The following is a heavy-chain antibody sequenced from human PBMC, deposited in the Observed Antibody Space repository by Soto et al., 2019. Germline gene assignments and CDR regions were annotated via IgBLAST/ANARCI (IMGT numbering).Heavy chain of an antibody. CDR1: GFTFSTYT. D-gene: IGHD3-10*01. Sequence: PVGSLRLSCAAYGFTFSTYTMNWVRQAPGKGLEWISSISSGSSYIYYAGSVKGRFTISRDNAKNSLFLQMNSLRADDTAVYYCARDILSGCAYPDAWGHRTKVTVS. CDR2: ISSGSSYI. V-gene: IGHV3-21*01. J-gene: IGHJ5*01. CDR3: ARDILSGCAYPDA.